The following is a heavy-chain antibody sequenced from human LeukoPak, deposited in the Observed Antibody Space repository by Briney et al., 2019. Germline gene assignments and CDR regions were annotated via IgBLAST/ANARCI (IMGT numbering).Heavy chain of an antibody. J-gene: IGHJ6*03. CDR1: GYTFTGYY. CDR2: INPNSGGT. CDR3: ARDVVQLERPSPATTPHYYYYYMDV. D-gene: IGHD1-1*01. V-gene: IGHV1-2*02. Sequence: ASVKVSCKASGYTFTGYYMHWVRQAPGQGLEWMGWINPNSGGTNYAQKFQGRVTMTRDTSISTAYMELSRLRSDDTAVYYCARDVVQLERPSPATTPHYYYYYMDVWGKGTTVTVSS.